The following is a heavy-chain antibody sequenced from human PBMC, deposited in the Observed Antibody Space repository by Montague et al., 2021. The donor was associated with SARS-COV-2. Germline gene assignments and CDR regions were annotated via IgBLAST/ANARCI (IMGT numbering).Heavy chain of an antibody. V-gene: IGHV4-61*02. D-gene: IGHD6-13*01. CDR1: GGSISSDYYY. CDR3: ARVGRAATDYFDY. CDR2: IYSNGNT. J-gene: IGHJ4*02. Sequence: TPSLTCTVSGGSISSDYYYWSWIRQPAGKGLEWIGRIYSNGNTNYYPSLKSRVTISADTSENQLYLKLSSVTAADTAVYYCARVGRAATDYFDYWGQGILVTVSS.